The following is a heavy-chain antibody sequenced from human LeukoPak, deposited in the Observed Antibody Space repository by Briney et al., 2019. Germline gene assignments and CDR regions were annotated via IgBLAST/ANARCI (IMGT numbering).Heavy chain of an antibody. D-gene: IGHD2-15*01. J-gene: IGHJ3*02. CDR3: ARDPSTLVVVGATRAFDI. CDR1: GFTFSSYS. CDR2: ISGSGSYI. V-gene: IGHV3-21*01. Sequence: GGSLRLSCAASGFTFSSYSMNWVRQAPGKGLEWVSYISGSGSYIYYADSVKGRFTISRDNAKNSFHLQMDCLRAEDTAVYYCARDPSTLVVVGATRAFDIWGQGTMVTVSS.